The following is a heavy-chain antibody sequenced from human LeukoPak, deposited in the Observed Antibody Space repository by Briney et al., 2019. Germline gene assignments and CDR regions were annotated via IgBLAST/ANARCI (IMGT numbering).Heavy chain of an antibody. V-gene: IGHV3-21*01. Sequence: PGGSLRLSCAASGFTFSSYSMNWVRQAPGKGLEWVSSISSSSSYIYYADSVKGRFTISRDNAKNSLYLQMNSLRAEDTAVYYCARDLSGSRPPNWFDPWGQGTLVTVSS. J-gene: IGHJ5*02. CDR3: ARDLSGSRPPNWFDP. CDR2: ISSSSSYI. CDR1: GFTFSSYS. D-gene: IGHD1-26*01.